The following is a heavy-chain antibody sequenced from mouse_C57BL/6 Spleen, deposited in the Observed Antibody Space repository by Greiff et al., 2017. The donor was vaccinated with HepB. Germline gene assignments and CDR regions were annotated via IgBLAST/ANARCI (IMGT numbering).Heavy chain of an antibody. Sequence: QVQLKQSGAELVKPGASVKLSCKASGYTFTEYTIHWVKQRSGQGLEWIGWFYPGSGSIKYNEKFKDKATLTADKSSSTVYMELSRLTSEDSAVYFCARHEVDYYYGSSPWFAYWGQGTLVTVSA. CDR3: ARHEVDYYYGSSPWFAY. J-gene: IGHJ3*01. V-gene: IGHV1-62-2*01. CDR1: GYTFTEYT. D-gene: IGHD1-1*01. CDR2: FYPGSGSI.